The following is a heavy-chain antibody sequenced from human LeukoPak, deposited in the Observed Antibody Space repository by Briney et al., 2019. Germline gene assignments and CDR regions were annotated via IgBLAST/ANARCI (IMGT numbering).Heavy chain of an antibody. CDR2: ISYDGSNK. Sequence: TLRLSCAASEFLATRTYMTWVRQAPGKGLEWVAVISYDGSNKYYADSVKGRFTISRDNSKNTLYLQMNSLRAEDTAVYYCARGRYTPGPWGQGTLVTVSS. CDR1: EFLATRTY. J-gene: IGHJ5*02. D-gene: IGHD1-1*01. V-gene: IGHV3-30-3*01. CDR3: ARGRYTPGP.